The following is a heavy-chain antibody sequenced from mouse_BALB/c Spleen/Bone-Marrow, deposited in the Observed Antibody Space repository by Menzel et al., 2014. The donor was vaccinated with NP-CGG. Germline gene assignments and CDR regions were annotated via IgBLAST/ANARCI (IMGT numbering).Heavy chain of an antibody. Sequence: EVMLVESGPDLVKPSQSLPLTCTVTGYSITSGYGWHWIRQFPGNKLEWMGYIHYSGSTNYNPSLKSRISITRDTSKNQFFLQLNSVTTEDTATYYCAREARTTARFAYWGQGTLVTVSA. CDR1: GYSITSGYG. CDR3: AREARTTARFAY. J-gene: IGHJ3*01. D-gene: IGHD1-2*01. V-gene: IGHV3-1*02. CDR2: IHYSGST.